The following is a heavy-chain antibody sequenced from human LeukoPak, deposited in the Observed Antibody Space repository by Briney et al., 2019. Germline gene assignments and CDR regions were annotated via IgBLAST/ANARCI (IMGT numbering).Heavy chain of an antibody. CDR2: LSGSGGYT. CDR3: AKGMGYYDGMDV. CDR1: GFTFSSYA. Sequence: GGSLRLSCAASGFTFSSYAMTWVRQAPGKGLEWVSSLSGSGGYTYHANSVKGRFTISGDNSKNTLYLRMNSLRAEDTAVYYCAKGMGYYDGMDVWGQGTTVTVSS. D-gene: IGHD1-26*01. V-gene: IGHV3-23*01. J-gene: IGHJ6*02.